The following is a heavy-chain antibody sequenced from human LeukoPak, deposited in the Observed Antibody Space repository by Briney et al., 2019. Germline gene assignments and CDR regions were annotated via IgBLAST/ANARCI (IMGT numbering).Heavy chain of an antibody. CDR2: IYYSGST. D-gene: IGHD5-18*01. J-gene: IGHJ4*02. Sequence: SETLSLTCTVSGGSISSSSYYWGWIRQPPGKGLEWIRSIYYSGSTYYNPSLKSRVTISVDTSKNQFSLKLSSVTAADTAVYYCARPFQSGYSYYFDYWGQGTLVTVSS. CDR3: ARPFQSGYSYYFDY. V-gene: IGHV4-39*01. CDR1: GGSISSSSYY.